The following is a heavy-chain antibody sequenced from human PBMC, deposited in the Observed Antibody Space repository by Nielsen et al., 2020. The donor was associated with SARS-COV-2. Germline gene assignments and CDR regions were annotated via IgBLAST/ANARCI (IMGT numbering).Heavy chain of an antibody. J-gene: IGHJ4*02. Sequence: GSLRLSCTVSGGSISSYYWGWIRQPPGKGLEWIGNIFYSGSTYYNPSLKSRVTISVDTSKNHFSLRLSSVTAADTAVYSCARLTRRTAMAPGYFDYWGQGTLVTVSS. CDR3: ARLTRRTAMAPGYFDY. CDR1: GGSISSYY. V-gene: IGHV4-39*01. D-gene: IGHD5-18*01. CDR2: IFYSGST.